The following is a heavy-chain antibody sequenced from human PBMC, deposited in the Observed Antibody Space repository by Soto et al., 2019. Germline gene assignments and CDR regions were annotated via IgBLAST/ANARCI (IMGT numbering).Heavy chain of an antibody. V-gene: IGHV1-69*08. D-gene: IGHD2-2*01. J-gene: IGHJ3*02. CDR1: GGTFRTYS. CDR2: IIPILDIA. CDR3: ARDNYPVVVPGAPEVGALDI. Sequence: QVQLVQSGAEVKKPGSSVKISCKVSGGTFRTYSISWVRQAPGQGLEWMGRIIPILDIANYAQKFQGRVRISADKSTSTGYMDLSSLRSEDTAVFYCARDNYPVVVPGAPEVGALDIWGHGTMVTVSS.